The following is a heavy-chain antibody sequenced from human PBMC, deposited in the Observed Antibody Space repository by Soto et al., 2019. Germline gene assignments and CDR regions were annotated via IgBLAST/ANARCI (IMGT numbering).Heavy chain of an antibody. V-gene: IGHV3-30*18. CDR3: AKDNCISTSCYRLYNWFDP. D-gene: IGHD2-2*01. CDR2: ISYGGSNK. CDR1: GFTFSSYG. Sequence: QVQLVESGGGVVQPGRSLRLSCAASGFTFSSYGMHWVRQAPGKGLEWVAVISYGGSNKYYADSVKGRFTISRDNSKNTLYLQMNTLRAEDTAVYYFAKDNCISTSCYRLYNWFDPWGQGTLVTVSS. J-gene: IGHJ5*02.